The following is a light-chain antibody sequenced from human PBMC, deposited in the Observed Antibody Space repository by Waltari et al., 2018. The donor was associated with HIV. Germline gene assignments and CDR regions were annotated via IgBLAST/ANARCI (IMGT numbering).Light chain of an antibody. CDR1: QDIRHY. Sequence: SPMTQSPSSLSAAVGAKVTATCHAVQDIRHYLNWYQKKPGKAPKLLIFEASKLHTGVPSRFSGSGSGTDLTFTITSLQPEDIGTYYCQQFADLPLTFGGGTQVEIK. V-gene: IGKV1-33*01. J-gene: IGKJ4*01. CDR3: QQFADLPLT. CDR2: EAS.